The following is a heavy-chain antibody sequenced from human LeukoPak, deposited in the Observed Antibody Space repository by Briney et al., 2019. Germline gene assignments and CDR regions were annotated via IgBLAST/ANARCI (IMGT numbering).Heavy chain of an antibody. D-gene: IGHD6-19*01. CDR1: GGSISSYY. CDR2: IYYSEST. V-gene: IGHV4-59*08. CDR3: ASSKYSSGWPDDAFDI. Sequence: SETLSLTCTVSGGSISSYYWSWIRQPPGKGLEWIGYIYYSESTNYNPSLKSRVTISVDTSKNQFSLKLSSVTAADTAVYYCASSKYSSGWPDDAFDIWGQGTMVTVSS. J-gene: IGHJ3*02.